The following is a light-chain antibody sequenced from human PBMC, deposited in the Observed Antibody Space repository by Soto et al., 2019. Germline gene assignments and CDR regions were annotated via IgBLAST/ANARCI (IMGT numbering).Light chain of an antibody. CDR1: QTVGNNY. CDR3: QQYDNLPRT. Sequence: EIVLKQSPGTLSLYPGDGATLSCRASQTVGNNYLAWYQQRPGQAPMLLIHGASSRATGIPDRFSGSGSETEFTLTIGRLEPEDFAVYYCQQYDNLPRTFGQGANVDI. CDR2: GAS. J-gene: IGKJ1*01. V-gene: IGKV3-20*01.